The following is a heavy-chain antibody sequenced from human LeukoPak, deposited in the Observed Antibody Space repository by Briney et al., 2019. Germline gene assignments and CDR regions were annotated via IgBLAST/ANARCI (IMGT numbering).Heavy chain of an antibody. J-gene: IGHJ4*02. D-gene: IGHD3-3*01. CDR1: GFTFSSHA. CDR2: ISGSGGST. V-gene: IGHV3-23*01. Sequence: GESLRLSCAASGFTFSSHAMSWFRQAPGKGLEWVSAISGSGGSTYYADSVKGRFTIYRDNSKNTLYLQMNSLRAEDTAVYYCAKDPRLLRFLEWLLPPSFDYWGQGTLVTVSS. CDR3: AKDPRLLRFLEWLLPPSFDY.